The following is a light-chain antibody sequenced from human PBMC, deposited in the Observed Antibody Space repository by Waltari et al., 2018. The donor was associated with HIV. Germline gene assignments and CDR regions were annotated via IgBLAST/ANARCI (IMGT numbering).Light chain of an antibody. CDR1: QTVSSH. CDR2: ETS. Sequence: EIVMTQSPVTLSVSPGESATLSCKASQTVSSHLAWYQQKPGQAPRLLIYETSSRATDIPARFSGSGSGTEFTLTISSLQSEDFAVYYCQQYSHWPPMTFGQGTKVEIK. CDR3: QQYSHWPPMT. V-gene: IGKV3-15*01. J-gene: IGKJ1*01.